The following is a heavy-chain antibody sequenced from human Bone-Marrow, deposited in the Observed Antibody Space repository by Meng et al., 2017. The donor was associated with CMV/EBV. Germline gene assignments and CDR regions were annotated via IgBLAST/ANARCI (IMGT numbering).Heavy chain of an antibody. CDR2: IIPIFGTA. CDR3: ATYCSGGNCYTKAPRTFDY. D-gene: IGHD2-15*01. V-gene: IGHV1-69*05. J-gene: IGHJ4*02. Sequence: SVKVSCKASGGTFSSYAISWVRQAPGQGLEWMGGIIPIFGTANYAQKFQGRVTITKDESTSTAFMELSSLRSEDTAVYYCATYCSGGNCYTKAPRTFDYWGQGTLVTVSS. CDR1: GGTFSSYA.